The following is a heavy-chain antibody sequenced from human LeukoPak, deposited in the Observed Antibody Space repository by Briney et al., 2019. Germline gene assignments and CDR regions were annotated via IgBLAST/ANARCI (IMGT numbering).Heavy chain of an antibody. D-gene: IGHD3-22*01. Sequence: GGSLRLSCAVSGFTFSTYSMNWVRQAPGKGLEWVSYISSSSSTIYYADSVKGRFTISRDNAKNSLYLQMNSLRDKDTAVYYCAKDSDYYHSSGYYYAYFQHWGQGTLVTVSS. J-gene: IGHJ1*01. CDR3: AKDSDYYHSSGYYYAYFQH. V-gene: IGHV3-48*02. CDR1: GFTFSTYS. CDR2: ISSSSSTI.